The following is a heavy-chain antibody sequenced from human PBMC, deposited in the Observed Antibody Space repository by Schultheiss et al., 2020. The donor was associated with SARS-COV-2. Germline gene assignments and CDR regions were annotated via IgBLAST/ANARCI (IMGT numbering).Heavy chain of an antibody. CDR3: ARDSGYDGYWYFDL. CDR2: ISGSGGST. V-gene: IGHV3-23*01. D-gene: IGHD5-12*01. CDR1: GFSFSSYV. J-gene: IGHJ2*01. Sequence: GGSLRLSCAASGFSFSSYVMNWVRQAPGKGLEWVSAISGSGGSTYYADSVKGRFTISRDNSKNTLYLQMNSLRAEDTAVYYCARDSGYDGYWYFDLWGRGTLVTVSS.